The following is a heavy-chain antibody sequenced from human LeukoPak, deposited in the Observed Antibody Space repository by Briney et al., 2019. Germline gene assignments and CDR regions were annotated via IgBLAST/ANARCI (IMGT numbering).Heavy chain of an antibody. CDR2: ISYDGSNK. V-gene: IGHV3-30*18. J-gene: IGHJ4*02. Sequence: GGSLRLSCAASGFTFSSYGMHWVRQAPGKGLEGVAVISYDGSNKYYADSVKGRFTISRDNSKNTLYLQMNSLSAEDTAVYYCAKAAIRAYDYWGQGTLVTVSS. D-gene: IGHD3-9*01. CDR1: GFTFSSYG. CDR3: AKAAIRAYDY.